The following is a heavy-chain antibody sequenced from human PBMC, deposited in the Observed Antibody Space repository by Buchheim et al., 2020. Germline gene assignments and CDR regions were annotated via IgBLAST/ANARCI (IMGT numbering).Heavy chain of an antibody. CDR2: ISYDGSNK. CDR1: GFTFSSYG. CDR3: AKEAASALYGMDV. D-gene: IGHD6-13*01. Sequence: QVHLVESGGGVVQPGRSLRLSCAASGFTFSSYGIHWVRQAPGKGLEWVAVISYDGSNKYYADSVKGRFTISRDNSKKTLYLQMNSLRAEDTALYYCAKEAASALYGMDVWGQGTT. V-gene: IGHV3-30*18. J-gene: IGHJ6*02.